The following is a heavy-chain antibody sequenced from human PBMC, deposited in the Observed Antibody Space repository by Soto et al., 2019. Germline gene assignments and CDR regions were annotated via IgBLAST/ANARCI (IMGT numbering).Heavy chain of an antibody. Sequence: PGGSLRLSCAASGFTSSSYAMAWVRQAPGKGLEWVSSISGRGDRTYYADSVKGRFTISRDNSKNTLSLQMNRLRAEDTALYYCARGPYSDSSEWFDPWGQGTLVTVSS. J-gene: IGHJ5*02. CDR3: ARGPYSDSSEWFDP. CDR1: GFTSSSYA. D-gene: IGHD6-6*01. CDR2: ISGRGDRT. V-gene: IGHV3-23*01.